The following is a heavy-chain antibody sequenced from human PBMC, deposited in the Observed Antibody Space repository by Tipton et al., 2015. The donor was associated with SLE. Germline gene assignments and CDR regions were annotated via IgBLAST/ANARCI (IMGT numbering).Heavy chain of an antibody. CDR1: GDSVSSNIAA. CDR2: TYYRSKWHN. Sequence: GLVKPSQTLSLTCAISGDSVSSNIAAWNWIRQSPSRGLEWLGRTYYRSKWHNEYAVSVKGRMTISPDTSKNQFSLQVNSVTPEDTAVYYCARMICTTSCYSLDSWGQGTLVTVSS. D-gene: IGHD2-2*02. CDR3: ARMICTTSCYSLDS. V-gene: IGHV6-1*01. J-gene: IGHJ4*02.